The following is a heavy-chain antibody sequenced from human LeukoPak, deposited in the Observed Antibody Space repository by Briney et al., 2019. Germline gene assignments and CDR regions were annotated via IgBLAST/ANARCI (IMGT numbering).Heavy chain of an antibody. CDR1: GFTFSYYW. CDR2: IKESGSEK. D-gene: IGHD2-15*01. V-gene: IGHV3-7*01. J-gene: IGHJ4*02. Sequence: GGSVTLSCRASGFTFSYYWMTWVRQAPGKGLEWLANIKESGSEKYYVDSVKGRFTISRDNADNLVYLQMNSLRVEDTAVYYCARGWGEKGRCRGGTCNTPQFANWGQGVSGTVSS. CDR3: ARGWGEKGRCRGGTCNTPQFAN.